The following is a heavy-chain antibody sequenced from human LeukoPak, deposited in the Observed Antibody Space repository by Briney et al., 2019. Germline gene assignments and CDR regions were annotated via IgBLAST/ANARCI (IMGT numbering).Heavy chain of an antibody. CDR2: INTNTGKP. J-gene: IGHJ5*02. CDR1: GYTFTSYA. CDR3: TSVIVGATAPWFDP. Sequence: ASVKVSCKASGYTFTSYAINWVRQAPGQGLEWMGWINTNTGKPVYAQGLTGRFVFSWDTSVSTAYLQISSLKTEDTGIYFCTSVIVGATAPWFDPWGQGTPVTVSS. V-gene: IGHV7-4-1*02. D-gene: IGHD1-26*01.